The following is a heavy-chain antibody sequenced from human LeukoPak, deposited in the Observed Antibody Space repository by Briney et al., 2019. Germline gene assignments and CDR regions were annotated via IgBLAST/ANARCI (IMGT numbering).Heavy chain of an antibody. V-gene: IGHV3-21*01. CDR1: GFTFSSYS. CDR3: ARDYHGSGSCYYFFDY. D-gene: IGHD3-10*01. CDR2: ISSSSSYI. J-gene: IGHJ4*02. Sequence: PGGSLRLSCAAAGFTFSSYSMNWVRQTPGKGLEWVSSISSSSSYIFYADSVKGRFTISRDNAKNSLYLQMNSLRAEDTAVYYCARDYHGSGSCYYFFDYWGQGTLVTVSS.